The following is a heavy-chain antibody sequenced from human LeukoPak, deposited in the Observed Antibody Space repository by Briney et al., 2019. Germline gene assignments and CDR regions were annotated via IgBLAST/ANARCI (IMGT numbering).Heavy chain of an antibody. CDR3: ARDYDILTILPWFDP. CDR2: INPKSGGT. D-gene: IGHD3-9*01. CDR1: GYTFTGYY. V-gene: IGHV1-2*02. J-gene: IGHJ5*02. Sequence: ASVKVSCKASGYTFTGYYMHWARQAPGQGLEWMGWINPKSGGTNYPQKFQGRVTMTRDTSISTAYMELSRLRSDDTAVYYCARDYDILTILPWFDPWGQGTLVTVSS.